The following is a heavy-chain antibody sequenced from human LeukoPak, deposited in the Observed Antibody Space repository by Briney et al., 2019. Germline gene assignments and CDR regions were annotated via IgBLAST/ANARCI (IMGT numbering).Heavy chain of an antibody. CDR3: TTDLGTYYHGSQRLIPIDY. CDR1: GFTFTNAW. Sequence: GGSLRLSCADSGFTFTNAWMSWVRQAPGKGREWIGRIKRKTDGETTNCAEPVRGRFTISRDDSKSAVYLQMNSLKIEDTAVYYCTTDLGTYYHGSQRLIPIDYWGQGTLVTVSS. V-gene: IGHV3-15*01. CDR2: IKRKTDGETT. D-gene: IGHD3-10*01. J-gene: IGHJ4*02.